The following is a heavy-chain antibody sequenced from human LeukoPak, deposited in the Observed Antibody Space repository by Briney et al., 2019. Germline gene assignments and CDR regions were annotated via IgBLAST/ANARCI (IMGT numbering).Heavy chain of an antibody. J-gene: IGHJ5*02. CDR3: ARGPRIAAAANPQARFDP. Sequence: GASVKVSCKASGYTFTGYYMHWVRQAPGQGLEWMGWINPNSGGTNYAQKFQGRVTMTRDTSISTVYMELSRLRSDDTAVYYCARGPRIAAAANPQARFDPWGQGTLVTVSS. V-gene: IGHV1-2*02. D-gene: IGHD6-13*01. CDR2: INPNSGGT. CDR1: GYTFTGYY.